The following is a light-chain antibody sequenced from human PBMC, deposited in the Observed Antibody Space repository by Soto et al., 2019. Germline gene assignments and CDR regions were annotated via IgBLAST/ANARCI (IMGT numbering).Light chain of an antibody. CDR2: YDS. Sequence: SYELTQPPSVSVAPGKTARITCGGNNIGSQSVHWYQQKPGQAPVLVIYYDSDRPSGIPERCSGSNSGNTATLTISRVEAGEEADYYCQVWDSSSDRVVFGGGTKLTVL. CDR3: QVWDSSSDRVV. V-gene: IGLV3-21*04. CDR1: NIGSQS. J-gene: IGLJ2*01.